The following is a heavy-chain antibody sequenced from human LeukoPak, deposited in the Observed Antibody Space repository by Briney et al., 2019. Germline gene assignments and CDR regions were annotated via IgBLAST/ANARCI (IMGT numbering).Heavy chain of an antibody. J-gene: IGHJ5*02. CDR2: IYTSGST. CDR3: ARDSVVVREFDP. Sequence: SETLSLTCTVSGGSISSYYWSWIRQPAGKGLEWIGRIYTSGSTNYDPSLKSRVTMSVDTSKNQFSLKLSSVTAADTAVYYCARDSVVVREFDPWGQGTLVTVSS. V-gene: IGHV4-4*07. D-gene: IGHD2-15*01. CDR1: GGSISSYY.